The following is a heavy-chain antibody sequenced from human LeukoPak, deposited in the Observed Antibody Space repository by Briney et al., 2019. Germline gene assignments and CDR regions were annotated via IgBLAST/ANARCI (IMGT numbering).Heavy chain of an antibody. D-gene: IGHD6-19*01. V-gene: IGHV3-64*01. J-gene: IGHJ6*02. CDR1: GFTFSSYA. Sequence: GGSLRLSCAASGFTFSSYAMHWVRQAPGKGLEYVSAISSNGGSTYYANSVKGRFTISRDNSKNTLYLQVGSLRAEDMAVYYCARSPPYYGMDVWGQGTTVTVSS. CDR3: ARSPPYYGMDV. CDR2: ISSNGGST.